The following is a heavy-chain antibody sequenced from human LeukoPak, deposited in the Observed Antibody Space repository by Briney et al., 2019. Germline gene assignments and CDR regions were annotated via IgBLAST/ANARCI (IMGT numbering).Heavy chain of an antibody. CDR1: GFTFSTYT. CDR3: LRGDSRDF. Sequence: GGSLRLSCAASGFTFSTYTMNWARQAPGKGLEWVSSINSGGSTTHYADSVKGRFTISRDNAQNSLYLQMNNLRVDDAAVYYCLRGDSRDFWGQGTLVTVSS. D-gene: IGHD3-22*01. J-gene: IGHJ4*02. CDR2: INSGGSTT. V-gene: IGHV3-21*01.